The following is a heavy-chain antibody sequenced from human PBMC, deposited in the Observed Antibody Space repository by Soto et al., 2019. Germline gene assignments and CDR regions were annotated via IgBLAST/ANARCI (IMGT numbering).Heavy chain of an antibody. CDR2: LHSGGDT. D-gene: IGHD3-10*01. V-gene: IGHV3-53*04. Sequence: EVQLVESGGGLVQPGGSLRLSCVASGIPFSSNYMTWVRQAPGKGLEWVAVLHSGGDTYYANSVKGRFTISRNDSTNTVFLQMNSLKAEDTAVYYCARDGPYYYASRLDVWGQGTTVTVSS. J-gene: IGHJ6*02. CDR1: GIPFSSNY. CDR3: ARDGPYYYASRLDV.